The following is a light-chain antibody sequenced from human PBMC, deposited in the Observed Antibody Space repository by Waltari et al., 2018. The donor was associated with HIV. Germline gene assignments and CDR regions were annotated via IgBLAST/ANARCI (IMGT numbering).Light chain of an antibody. CDR2: KVS. CDR1: QSLVHSDGNTY. V-gene: IGKV2-30*02. Sequence: DVVMTQSPLSLPVPLGQSASISCRSGQSLVHSDGNTYLSWFHQRPGQSSRRLIYKVSNRDPGVPDRFSGSGSGTDFTLQINRVESEDVAMYYCMQGTHWPMYTFGQGTKLEIK. CDR3: MQGTHWPMYT. J-gene: IGKJ2*01.